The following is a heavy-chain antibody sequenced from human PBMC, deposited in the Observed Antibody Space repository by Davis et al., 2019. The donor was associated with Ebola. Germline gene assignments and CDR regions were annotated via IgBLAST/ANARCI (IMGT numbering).Heavy chain of an antibody. Sequence: PGGSLRLSCVASGFSVSTSFMNWVRQAPGKGLQWVSSISDSGGSTYYADSVKGRFTMSRDTSKNTLYLQMNSLRDEDSAVYYCAKDLQGESSSWYFAFDIWGQGAMVTVSS. CDR2: ISDSGGST. CDR3: AKDLQGESSSWYFAFDI. CDR1: GFSVSTSF. D-gene: IGHD6-13*01. V-gene: IGHV3-23*01. J-gene: IGHJ3*02.